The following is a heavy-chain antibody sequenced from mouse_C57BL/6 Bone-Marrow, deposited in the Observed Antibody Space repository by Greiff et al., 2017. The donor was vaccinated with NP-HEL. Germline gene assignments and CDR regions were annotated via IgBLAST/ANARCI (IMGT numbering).Heavy chain of an antibody. Sequence: EVQLVESGGGLVKPGGSLKLSCAASGFTFSSYAMSWVRQTPEKRLEWVATISDGGSYTYYPANVKGRFTISRDNAKNNLYLQMSHLKSEDTAMYDCARKDPYGFMDYWGQGTSVTVSS. CDR2: ISDGGSYT. J-gene: IGHJ4*01. CDR1: GFTFSSYA. CDR3: ARKDPYGFMDY. D-gene: IGHD2-2*01. V-gene: IGHV5-4*01.